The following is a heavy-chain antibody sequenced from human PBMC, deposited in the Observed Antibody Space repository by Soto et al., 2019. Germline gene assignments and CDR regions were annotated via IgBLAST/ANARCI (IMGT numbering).Heavy chain of an antibody. V-gene: IGHV1-8*01. CDR3: ARRGYSSSWYYYYYYGMDV. CDR2: MNPNSGNT. J-gene: IGHJ6*02. D-gene: IGHD6-13*01. CDR1: GYTFTSYD. Sequence: QVQLVQSGAEVKKPGASVKVSCKASGYTFTSYDINWVRQATGHGLEWMGWMNPNSGNTGYAQKFQGRVTMTRNTSTSTAYMELSSLRSEDTAVYYCARRGYSSSWYYYYYYGMDVWGQGTTVTVSS.